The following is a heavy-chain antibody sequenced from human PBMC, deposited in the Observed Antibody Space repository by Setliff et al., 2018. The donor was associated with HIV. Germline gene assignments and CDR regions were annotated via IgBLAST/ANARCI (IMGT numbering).Heavy chain of an antibody. CDR1: GYTFTSYD. J-gene: IGHJ4*02. CDR2: MNPNSGNT. D-gene: IGHD2-21*02. CDR3: ARGEFYCGTDCYWSSFDY. Sequence: GASVKVSCKASGYTFTSYDINWVRQATGQGLAWMGWMNPNSGNTGYAQKFQGRGTMTGNTSISTAYMELSSLRSEDTAVYYCARGEFYCGTDCYWSSFDYWGQGILVTVSS. V-gene: IGHV1-8*02.